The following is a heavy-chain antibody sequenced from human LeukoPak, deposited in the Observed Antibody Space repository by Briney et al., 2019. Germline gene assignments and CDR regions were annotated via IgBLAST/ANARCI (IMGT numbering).Heavy chain of an antibody. CDR1: GGSISSGGYY. Sequence: PSETLSLTCTASGGSISSGGYYWSWIRQHPGKGLEWIGYIYYSGSTYYNPSLKSRVTMSVDTSENQFSLKLSSVTAADTAVYYCATTVGSYFDYWSQGTLVTVSS. CDR2: IYYSGST. J-gene: IGHJ4*02. D-gene: IGHD3-16*01. V-gene: IGHV4-31*03. CDR3: ATTVGSYFDY.